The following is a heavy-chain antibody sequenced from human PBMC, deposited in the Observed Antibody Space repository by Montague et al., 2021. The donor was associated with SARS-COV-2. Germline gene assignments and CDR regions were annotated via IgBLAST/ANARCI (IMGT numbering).Heavy chain of an antibody. Sequence: PALVKPTQTLTLTCTFSGFSLSTSGMCVSWIRQPPGRALEWLARIDWDDDKYYSTSLKTRLTISKDTSKNQVVLTMTNMDPVDTATYYCARTPYYYDSSGYYYGAFDLWGQGTMVTVSS. CDR3: ARTPYYYDSSGYYYGAFDL. CDR1: GFSLSTSGMC. D-gene: IGHD3-22*01. CDR2: IDWDDDK. J-gene: IGHJ3*01. V-gene: IGHV2-70*11.